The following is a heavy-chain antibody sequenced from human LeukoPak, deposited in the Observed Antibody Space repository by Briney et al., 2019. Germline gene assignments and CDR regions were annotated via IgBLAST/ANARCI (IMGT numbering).Heavy chain of an antibody. CDR2: ICSGGTT. J-gene: IGHJ4*02. CDR3: EGSNTRYYFDY. CDR1: GFTVSGNY. Sequence: EGSLRLSCAASGFTVSGNYMSRVRQAPGMGLEWVSIICSGGTTYYADSVKGRFTISRDNSKNTLYLQMNSLRAEDTAVYYCEGSNTRYYFDYWGQGTLVTVSS. D-gene: IGHD2-2*01. V-gene: IGHV3-66*01.